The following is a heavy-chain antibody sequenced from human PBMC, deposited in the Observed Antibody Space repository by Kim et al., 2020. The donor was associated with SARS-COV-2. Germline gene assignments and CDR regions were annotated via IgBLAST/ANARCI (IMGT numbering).Heavy chain of an antibody. D-gene: IGHD3-16*02. CDR1: GFTFNNYW. CDR3: LSALGY. V-gene: IGHV3-7*01. CDR2: LNEDGSQR. Sequence: GGSLRLSCTASGFTFNNYWMNWVRQAPGKGLEWVAGLNEDGSQRYYVDSAKGRFTISRDNAKNSLYLQVNSLRAGDTAIYYCLSALGYWGQGTLVTVSS. J-gene: IGHJ4*02.